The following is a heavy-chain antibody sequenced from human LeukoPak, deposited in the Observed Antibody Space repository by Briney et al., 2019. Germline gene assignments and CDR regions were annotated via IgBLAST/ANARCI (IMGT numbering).Heavy chain of an antibody. CDR2: IHYDGGHK. CDR3: AGRYCGGGNCYLNPLDY. CDR1: GFTFSNFG. J-gene: IGHJ4*02. D-gene: IGHD2-15*01. Sequence: GGSLRVSCAASGFTFSNFGMHWVRQAAGKGLEWVAFIHYDGGHKYYGGSVKGRFSISRDNSKNTLYLQMNSLRAEDSAVYYCAGRYCGGGNCYLNPLDYWGQGTLVTVSS. V-gene: IGHV3-30*02.